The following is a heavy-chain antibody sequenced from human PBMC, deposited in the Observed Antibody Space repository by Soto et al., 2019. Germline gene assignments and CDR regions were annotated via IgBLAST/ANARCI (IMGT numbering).Heavy chain of an antibody. D-gene: IGHD4-17*01. CDR3: AVYGRRRAFDI. CDR1: GYTFTSYA. CDR2: INAGNGNT. Sequence: APVKVSCKASGYTFTSYAMHWVRQAPGQRLEWMGWINAGNGNTKYSQKFQGRVTITRDTSASTAYMELSSLRSEDTAVYYCAVYGRRRAFDIWGQGTMVTVSS. V-gene: IGHV1-3*01. J-gene: IGHJ3*02.